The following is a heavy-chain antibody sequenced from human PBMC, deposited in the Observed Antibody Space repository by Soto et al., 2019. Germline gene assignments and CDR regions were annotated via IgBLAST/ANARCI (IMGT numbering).Heavy chain of an antibody. CDR1: GYTFTSYA. Sequence: ASVNVSCKASGYTFTSYAMHWVRQAPGQRLEWMGWINAGNGNTKYSQKFQGRVTITRDTSASTAYMELSSLRSEDTAVYYCARERKLTERYDSSGYYLGEWSYWGQGTLVTVSS. V-gene: IGHV1-3*01. D-gene: IGHD3-22*01. CDR2: INAGNGNT. CDR3: ARERKLTERYDSSGYYLGEWSY. J-gene: IGHJ4*02.